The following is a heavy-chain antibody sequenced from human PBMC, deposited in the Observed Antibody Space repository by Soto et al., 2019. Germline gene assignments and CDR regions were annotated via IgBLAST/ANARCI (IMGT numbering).Heavy chain of an antibody. D-gene: IGHD2-15*01. CDR2: IWYDGSNK. J-gene: IGHJ6*02. V-gene: IGHV3-33*01. CDR1: GFTFSSYG. Sequence: QVQLVESGGGVVQPGRSLRLSFAASGFTFSSYGMHWVRQAPGKGLEWVAVIWYDGSNKYYADSVKGRFTISRDNSKNTLYLQMNSLRAEDTAVYYCARAGSGALDYYYYYGMDVWGQGTTVTVSS. CDR3: ARAGSGALDYYYYYGMDV.